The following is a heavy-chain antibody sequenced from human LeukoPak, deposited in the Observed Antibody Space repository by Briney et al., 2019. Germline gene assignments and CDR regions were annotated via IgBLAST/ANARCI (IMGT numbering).Heavy chain of an antibody. CDR2: IYTSGST. CDR1: GGSISSYY. CDR3: ARTYYDILTGYYYYYMDV. Sequence: PSETLSLTCTVSGGSISSYYWSWIRQPAGKGLEWIGRIYTSGSTNYNPSLKSRVTMSVDTSKNQFSLKLSSVTAADTAVYYCARTYYDILTGYYYYYMDVWGKGTTVTVSS. J-gene: IGHJ6*03. V-gene: IGHV4-4*07. D-gene: IGHD3-9*01.